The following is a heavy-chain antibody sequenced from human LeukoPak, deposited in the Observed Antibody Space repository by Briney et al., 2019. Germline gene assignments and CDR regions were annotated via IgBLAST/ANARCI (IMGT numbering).Heavy chain of an antibody. CDR3: ASQLRDYYLRWFDP. D-gene: IGHD4-17*01. Sequence: PGGSLRLSCAASGFTFSSYEMNWVRQAPGKGLEWVSYISSIGSTIYYADSVKGRFTVSRDNAKNSLYLQMNSLRAEDTAVYYCASQLRDYYLRWFDPWGQGTLVTVSS. V-gene: IGHV3-48*03. CDR2: ISSIGSTI. CDR1: GFTFSSYE. J-gene: IGHJ5*02.